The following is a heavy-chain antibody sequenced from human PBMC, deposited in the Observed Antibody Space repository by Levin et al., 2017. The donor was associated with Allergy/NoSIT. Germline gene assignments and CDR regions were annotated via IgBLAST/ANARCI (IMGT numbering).Heavy chain of an antibody. CDR2: IRSKAYGGTR. J-gene: IGHJ3*02. Sequence: GESLKISCPASGFTFGDYGMSWFRQAPGKGLEWVAFIRSKAYGGTREYAASVKGRFTISRDDSKSIAYLQMNSLKTEDTAVYYCTRVSLSYRNSYGLGGFDMWGQGTKVTVSS. D-gene: IGHD5-18*01. CDR3: TRVSLSYRNSYGLGGFDM. V-gene: IGHV3-49*03. CDR1: GFTFGDYG.